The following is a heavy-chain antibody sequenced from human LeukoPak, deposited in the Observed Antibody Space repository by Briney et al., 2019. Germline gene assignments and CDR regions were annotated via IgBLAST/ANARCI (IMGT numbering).Heavy chain of an antibody. D-gene: IGHD1-26*01. CDR3: ARRLLVGTTVRPYFDY. CDR1: GFTFSTSA. J-gene: IGHJ4*02. CDR2: LTGGDGGT. Sequence: GGSLRLSCAASGFTFSTSAISWVRQAPGEGMEWVPTLTGGDGGTYYADSVRGRFTISRDISKHTVYLQMYSLRAEDTAVYYCARRLLVGTTVRPYFDYWGQGTLVTVSS. V-gene: IGHV3-23*01.